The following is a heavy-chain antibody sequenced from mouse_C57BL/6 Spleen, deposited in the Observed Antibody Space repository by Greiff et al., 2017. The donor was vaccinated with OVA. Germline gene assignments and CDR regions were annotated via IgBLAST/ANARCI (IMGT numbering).Heavy chain of an antibody. V-gene: IGHV1-80*01. CDR2: IYPGDGDT. CDR1: GYAFSSSW. Sequence: QVQLQQSGAELVKPGASVKISCKASGYAFSSSWMNWVKQRPGKGLEWIGQIYPGDGDTNYNGKFKGKATLTADKSSSTAYMQLSSLTSEDSAVYFCARKGYPPYAMDDWGQGTSVTVSS. CDR3: ARKGYPPYAMDD. J-gene: IGHJ4*01. D-gene: IGHD3-1*01.